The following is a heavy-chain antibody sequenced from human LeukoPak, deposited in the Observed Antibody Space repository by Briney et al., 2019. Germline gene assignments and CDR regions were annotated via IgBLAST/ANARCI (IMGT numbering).Heavy chain of an antibody. D-gene: IGHD5-18*01. CDR1: GYTLTELS. CDR2: FDPEDGET. CDR3: ATDGPGVGGYSSQPKIYYYYGMDV. J-gene: IGHJ6*02. V-gene: IGHV1-24*01. Sequence: GASVKVSCKVSGYTLTELSMHWVRQAPGKGLEWMGGFDPEDGETIYAQKFQGRVTTTEDTSTDTAYMELSSLRSEDTAVYYCATDGPGVGGYSSQPKIYYYYGMDVWGQGTTVTVSS.